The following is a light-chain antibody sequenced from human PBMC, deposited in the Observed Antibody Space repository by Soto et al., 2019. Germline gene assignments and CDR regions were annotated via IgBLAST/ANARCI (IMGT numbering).Light chain of an antibody. V-gene: IGKV1-39*01. Sequence: DMHMTQSPSSLSASVGYRVTIVCRASQCISSYLNWYQQKHGKAPNLLIYAASSLQSGVPSRFSGSGYGTDFNLTINSLQTEDFATYYCQQAYSFPITFGQGTRLEI. CDR1: QCISSY. CDR2: AAS. J-gene: IGKJ5*01. CDR3: QQAYSFPIT.